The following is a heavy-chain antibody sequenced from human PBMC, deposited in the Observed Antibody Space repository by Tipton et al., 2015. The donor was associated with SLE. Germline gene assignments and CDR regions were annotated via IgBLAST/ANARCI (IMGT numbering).Heavy chain of an antibody. CDR3: VRVSSGGHFDL. CDR1: GASFSGYS. CDR2: FNHGGTT. Sequence: TLSLTCAVSGASFSGYSWNWIRQFPGKGLEWIGQFNHGGTTNYSPSLKSRVTMSVDTSKNQFSLKLSSVTAADTAMYYCVRVSSGGHFDLWGRGTLVTVSS. V-gene: IGHV4-34*01. J-gene: IGHJ2*01. D-gene: IGHD5/OR15-5a*01.